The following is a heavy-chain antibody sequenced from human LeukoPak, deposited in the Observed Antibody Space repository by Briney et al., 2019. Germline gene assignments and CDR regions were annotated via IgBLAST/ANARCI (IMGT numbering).Heavy chain of an antibody. Sequence: ASVKVSCKTSSYTFTRYGISWVRQAPGQGLEWMGWISGSNGNTNYAQKFQGRVSMTADTSTSTAYMELRSLRSDDTAVYYCARSGRGTYYYFDLWGQGTLVTVSS. D-gene: IGHD1-26*01. CDR1: SYTFTRYG. CDR2: ISGSNGNT. CDR3: ARSGRGTYYYFDL. V-gene: IGHV1-18*01. J-gene: IGHJ4*02.